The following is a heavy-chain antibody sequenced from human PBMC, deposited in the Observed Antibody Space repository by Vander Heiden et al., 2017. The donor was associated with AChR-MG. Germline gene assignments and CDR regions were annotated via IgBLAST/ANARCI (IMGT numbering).Heavy chain of an antibody. V-gene: IGHV4-39*01. J-gene: IGHJ3*02. D-gene: IGHD1-26*01. CDR1: GDSISTFSQY. CDR2: VYSGVNT. CDR3: ARRFQNEWGFIAFDI. Sequence: QLQLQESGPGLVKPSETLSLTCNVSGDSISTFSQYLAWIRQSPGKGLEFLGSVYSGVNTNYNPSLQSRATISVDRSKRQFSLQLTSVTAADSAVYYCARRFQNEWGFIAFDIWGPGTTVTVSS.